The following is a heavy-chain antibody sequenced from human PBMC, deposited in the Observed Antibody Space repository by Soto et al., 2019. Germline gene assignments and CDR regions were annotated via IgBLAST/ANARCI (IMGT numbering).Heavy chain of an antibody. CDR1: GFTFSSYE. CDR3: ARDLLHYDFWSGYSAYFYYGMDV. Sequence: GFLRLSCAASGFTFSSYEMNWVRQAPGQGLEWVSYISDSGGTVYYADSVKGRFTVSRDNAQNSVYLQMNSLRTEDTAVYYCARDLLHYDFWSGYSAYFYYGMDVWGPGTTVTVSS. CDR2: ISDSGGTV. V-gene: IGHV3-48*03. J-gene: IGHJ6*02. D-gene: IGHD3-3*01.